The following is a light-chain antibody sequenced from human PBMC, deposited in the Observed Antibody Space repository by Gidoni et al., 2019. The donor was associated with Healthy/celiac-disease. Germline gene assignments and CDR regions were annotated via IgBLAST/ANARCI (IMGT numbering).Light chain of an antibody. CDR2: AAS. Sequence: DFQMTKSPSSLSASVGDRVTITYRASQSISSYLNWYQQRPGKAPKLLIYAASSLQSGVPSRFSGSGSGTDFTITISSLQPEDFATYYCQQSYSTPTTFGQGTKLEIK. J-gene: IGKJ2*01. V-gene: IGKV1-39*01. CDR1: QSISSY. CDR3: QQSYSTPTT.